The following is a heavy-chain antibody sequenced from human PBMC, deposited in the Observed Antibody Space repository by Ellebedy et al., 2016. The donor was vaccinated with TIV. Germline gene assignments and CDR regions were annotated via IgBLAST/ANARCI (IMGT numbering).Heavy chain of an antibody. V-gene: IGHV4-39*01. J-gene: IGHJ6*02. Sequence: MPSETLSLTCTVSGGSISSNRYYWGWIRQPPGKGLEWIGSIYYSGSTYYNPSLESRVTISVDTSKNQFSLKLSYVTAADTAVYYCARAYGSGTYSVHYYYGLDVWGQGTTVTVSS. CDR1: GGSISSNRYY. CDR2: IYYSGST. D-gene: IGHD3-10*01. CDR3: ARAYGSGTYSVHYYYGLDV.